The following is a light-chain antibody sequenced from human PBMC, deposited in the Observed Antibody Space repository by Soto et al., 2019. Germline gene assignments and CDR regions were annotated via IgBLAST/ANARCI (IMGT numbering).Light chain of an antibody. CDR2: GAS. CDR3: QQYGGSPRT. V-gene: IGKV3-20*01. J-gene: IGKJ1*01. CDR1: QSISSSY. Sequence: EIVLMQSPGTLSLSPGERATLSCRASQSISSSYLAWYQQKPGQAPRLLIYGASNRATDIPDRFSGSGSGTDFTLTISRLEPEDFAVYYCQQYGGSPRTFGQGTKVDIK.